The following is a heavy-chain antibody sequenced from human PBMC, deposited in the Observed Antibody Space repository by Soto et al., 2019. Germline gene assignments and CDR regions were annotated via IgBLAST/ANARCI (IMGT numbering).Heavy chain of an antibody. CDR3: AKVPQWVLRYHDWFFDY. D-gene: IGHD3-9*01. CDR2: ISGSGDIT. J-gene: IGHJ4*02. Sequence: EVQLLESGGGLVQPGGSLRLSCAVSGFSFSNSAMTWVRQAPGKGPEWVSGISGSGDITYNTDSVKGRFAISRDTSKNVVYLQMRSLRAEDTAVYYCAKVPQWVLRYHDWFFDYWGQGTLVTVSS. V-gene: IGHV3-23*01. CDR1: GFSFSNSA.